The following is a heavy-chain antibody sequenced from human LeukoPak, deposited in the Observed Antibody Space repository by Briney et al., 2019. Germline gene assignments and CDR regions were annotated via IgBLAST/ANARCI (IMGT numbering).Heavy chain of an antibody. CDR3: ARSPGYGSGSSYFGY. D-gene: IGHD3-10*01. CDR2: IIPIFGTA. V-gene: IGHV1-69*13. J-gene: IGHJ4*02. Sequence: SVKVSCKASGGTFSSYAISWVRQAPGQGLEWMGGIIPIFGTANYAQKFQGRVTITADESTSTAYMELSSLRSEDTAVYYCARSPGYGSGSSYFGYWGQGTLVTVSS. CDR1: GGTFSSYA.